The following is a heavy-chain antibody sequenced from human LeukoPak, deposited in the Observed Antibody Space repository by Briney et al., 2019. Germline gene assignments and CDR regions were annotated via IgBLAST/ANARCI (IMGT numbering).Heavy chain of an antibody. D-gene: IGHD6-13*01. V-gene: IGHV1-69*04. CDR3: ATHGMGYSSLQNYYYYGMDV. J-gene: IGHJ6*02. CDR1: GGTFSSYA. Sequence: ASVTVSCKASGGTFSSYAISWVRQAPGQGLEWMGRIIPILGIANYAQKFQGRVTITADKSTSTAYMELSSLRSEDTAVYYCATHGMGYSSLQNYYYYGMDVWGQGTTVTASS. CDR2: IIPILGIA.